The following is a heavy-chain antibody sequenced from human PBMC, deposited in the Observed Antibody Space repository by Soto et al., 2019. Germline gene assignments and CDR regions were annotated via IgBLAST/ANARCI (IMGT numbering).Heavy chain of an antibody. CDR3: ARGWEVVALRDAFDI. D-gene: IGHD3-22*01. V-gene: IGHV3-33*01. CDR2: IWYDGSNK. CDR1: GFTFSSYG. Sequence: QVQLVESGGGVVQPGRSLRLSCAASGFTFSSYGMHWVRQAPGKGLDWVAVIWYDGSNKDYADSVKGRFTISRDNSKNTLYLQMNSLRAEDTAVYYCARGWEVVALRDAFDIWGQGTMVNVSS. J-gene: IGHJ3*02.